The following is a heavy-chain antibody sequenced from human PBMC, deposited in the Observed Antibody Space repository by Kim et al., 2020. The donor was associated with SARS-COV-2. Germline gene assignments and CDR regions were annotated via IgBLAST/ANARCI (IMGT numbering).Heavy chain of an antibody. D-gene: IGHD6-6*01. J-gene: IGHJ2*01. CDR3: ARDPRSIAARDWYFDL. CDR2: ISAYNGNT. V-gene: IGHV1-18*01. CDR1: GYTFTSYG. Sequence: ASVKVSCKASGYTFTSYGISWVRQAPGQGLEWMGWISAYNGNTNYAQKLQGRVTMTTDTSTSTAYMELRSLRSDDTAVYYCARDPRSIAARDWYFDLWGRGTLVTVSS.